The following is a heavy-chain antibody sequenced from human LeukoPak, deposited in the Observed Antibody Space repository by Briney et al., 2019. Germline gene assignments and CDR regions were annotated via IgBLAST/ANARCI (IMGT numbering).Heavy chain of an antibody. J-gene: IGHJ4*02. CDR1: GGSISNYY. V-gene: IGHV4-59*01. D-gene: IGHD6-19*01. CDR3: ARDGAVDGAAYFDY. Sequence: SETLSLTCTVSGGSISNYYWSWIRQPPGKGLEWIGYIYYSGSTNSNPSLKSRVTISVDTSKNQFSLKLSSVTAADTAVYYCARDGAVDGAAYFDYWGQGTLVTVSS. CDR2: IYYSGST.